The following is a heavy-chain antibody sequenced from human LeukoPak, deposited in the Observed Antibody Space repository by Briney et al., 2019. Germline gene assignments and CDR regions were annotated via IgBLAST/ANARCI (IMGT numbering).Heavy chain of an antibody. CDR2: IYPGESDT. D-gene: IGHD4-17*01. CDR3: ARGGGDYEGGWFDP. CDR1: GYSFTSYW. J-gene: IGHJ5*02. Sequence: GESLKISCRGSGYSFTSYWIGWVRQIPGKGLEGMGIIYPGESDTRYSPSLQAQVTISADKSISTAYLQWSSLKASDTAMYYCARGGGDYEGGWFDPWGQGTLVTVSS. V-gene: IGHV5-51*01.